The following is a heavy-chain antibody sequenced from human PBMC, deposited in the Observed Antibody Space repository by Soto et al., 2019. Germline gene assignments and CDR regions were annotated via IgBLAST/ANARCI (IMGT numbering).Heavy chain of an antibody. CDR1: GFSLSTTRMC. D-gene: IGHD2-2*01. J-gene: IGHJ6*02. CDR2: IDWVDDK. CDR3: ARTVHTTRGLMDV. V-gene: IGHV2-70*01. Sequence: SGPTLVNPTHTLTLTCTFSGFSLSTTRMCVNCIRRPPGKALEWLALIDWVDDKFYSTSLKTRLTISKDTSKHQVVLTMTNMDHVDTATYYCARTVHTTRGLMDVWGQGTTVTVSS.